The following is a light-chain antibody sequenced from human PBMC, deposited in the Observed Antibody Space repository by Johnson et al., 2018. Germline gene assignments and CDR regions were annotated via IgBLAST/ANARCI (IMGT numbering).Light chain of an antibody. J-gene: IGLJ1*01. CDR3: GTWDSRLSAGNV. Sequence: SVLTQPPSVSAAPGQKVTISCSGSSSNIGNNYVSWYQQLPGTAPKLLIYENNKRPSGIPDRFSGSKSGTSATLGITGLQTGDEADYYCGTWDSRLSAGNVFGTGTKFTVL. V-gene: IGLV1-51*02. CDR2: ENN. CDR1: SSNIGNNY.